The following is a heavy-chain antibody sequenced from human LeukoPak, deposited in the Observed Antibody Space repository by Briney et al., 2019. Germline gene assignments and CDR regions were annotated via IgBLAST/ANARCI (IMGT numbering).Heavy chain of an antibody. CDR2: IKSKTDGGTT. Sequence: GGSLRLSCAASGFTFSNAWMSWVRQAPGKGLEWVGRIKSKTDGGTTDYAAPVKGRFTISRDDSKNTLYLQINSLKTEDTAVYYCTTERYSSSWYVWFDPWGQGTLVTVSS. J-gene: IGHJ5*02. CDR1: GFTFSNAW. D-gene: IGHD6-13*01. V-gene: IGHV3-15*01. CDR3: TTERYSSSWYVWFDP.